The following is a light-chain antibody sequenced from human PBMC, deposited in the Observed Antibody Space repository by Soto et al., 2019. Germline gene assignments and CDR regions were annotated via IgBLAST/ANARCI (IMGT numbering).Light chain of an antibody. CDR1: QSVNSNL. V-gene: IGKV3-20*01. CDR3: HQYVSSPLT. J-gene: IGKJ2*01. CDR2: DAS. Sequence: EIVLTQSPGTLSLSPGEGATVSCRASQSVNSNLLAWFQQKPGQAPRLLIHDASRRATGIPDRFSGSGSGTDLTLSISRLESEDFAVYYCHQYVSSPLTFGQGTKLEIK.